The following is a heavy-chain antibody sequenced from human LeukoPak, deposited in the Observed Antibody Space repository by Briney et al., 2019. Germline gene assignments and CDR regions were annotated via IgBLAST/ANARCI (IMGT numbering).Heavy chain of an antibody. CDR3: ARGRLGDTCFDF. D-gene: IGHD5-18*01. CDR2: IYSGGST. CDR1: GFSVSNNY. V-gene: IGHV3-66*01. Sequence: GGSLRLSCAASGFSVSNNYMSWVRQAPGKGLEWVSVIYSGGSTYCTDSVKDRFTISRDNSKNTLYLQMNSLRAEDTAVYYCARGRLGDTCFDFWGQGTLVTVSS. J-gene: IGHJ5*01.